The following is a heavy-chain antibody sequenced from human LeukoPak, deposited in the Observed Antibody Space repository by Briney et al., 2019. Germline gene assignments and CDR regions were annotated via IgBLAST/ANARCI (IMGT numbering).Heavy chain of an antibody. V-gene: IGHV4-34*01. Sequence: PSETLSLTCAVYGGSFSGYYWGWIRQPPGKGLEWIGEINHSGSTNYNPSLKSRVTISVDTSKNQFSLKLSSVTAADTAVYYCARRIAAAGFGYWGQGTLVTVSS. CDR1: GGSFSGYY. D-gene: IGHD6-13*01. CDR3: ARRIAAAGFGY. CDR2: INHSGST. J-gene: IGHJ4*02.